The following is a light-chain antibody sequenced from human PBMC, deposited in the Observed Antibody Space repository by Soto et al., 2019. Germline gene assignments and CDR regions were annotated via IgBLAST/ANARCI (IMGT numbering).Light chain of an antibody. CDR2: DVS. CDR3: SSYTSSITLFV. CDR1: SSDVGVYDY. V-gene: IGLV2-14*03. Sequence: QALLTQAASVSGSRGQSITVSCTGTSSDVGVYDYVSWYQQHPGKAPKLIIYDVSNRPSGVSDRFSGSKSGNTASLTISGLQAEHAADYYCSSYTSSITLFVFGRGTKV. J-gene: IGLJ1*01.